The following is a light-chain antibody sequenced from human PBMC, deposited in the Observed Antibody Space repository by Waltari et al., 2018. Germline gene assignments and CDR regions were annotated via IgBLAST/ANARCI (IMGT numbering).Light chain of an antibody. CDR1: ELGIRF. CDR2: QNG. V-gene: IGLV3-1*01. Sequence: SYDLTQPPSVSVSPGQTASITCPGHELGIRFVCWYQQKPGQSPILVTYQNGRRPSGIPGRFSGSNSGNTATLTISGTQAVDEADYYCQAWDRGTWGVFGGGTRLTVL. CDR3: QAWDRGTWGV. J-gene: IGLJ3*02.